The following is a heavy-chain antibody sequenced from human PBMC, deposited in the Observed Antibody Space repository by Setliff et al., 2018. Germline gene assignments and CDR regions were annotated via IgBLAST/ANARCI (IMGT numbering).Heavy chain of an antibody. D-gene: IGHD3-22*01. J-gene: IGHJ6*03. Sequence: PGGSLRLSCAASGFTFDDYAMHWVHQAPGKGLEWVSLISWDGGSTYYADSVKGRFTISRDNSKNSLYLQMNSLRAEDTALYYCARDQVGSSGYYQWGFYFYYMDVWGKGTTVTVLL. V-gene: IGHV3-43D*04. CDR3: ARDQVGSSGYYQWGFYFYYMDV. CDR2: ISWDGGST. CDR1: GFTFDDYA.